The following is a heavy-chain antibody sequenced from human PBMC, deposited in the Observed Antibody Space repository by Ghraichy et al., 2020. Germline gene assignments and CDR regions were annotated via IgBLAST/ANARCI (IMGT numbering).Heavy chain of an antibody. CDR2: INGAGTTT. CDR3: ARDLAGSPHS. CDR1: GFTFNTYW. V-gene: IGHV3-74*01. D-gene: IGHD3-10*01. Sequence: ESLNISCAASGFTFNTYWMNWVRQAPGKGLVWVSLINGAGTTTTYADSVRGRFTISRDNAKNTLYLQMDSLRADDTALYYCARDLAGSPHSWGQGTLVTVSS. J-gene: IGHJ1*01.